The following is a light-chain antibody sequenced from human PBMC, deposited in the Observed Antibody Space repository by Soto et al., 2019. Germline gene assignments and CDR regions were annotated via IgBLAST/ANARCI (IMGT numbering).Light chain of an antibody. Sequence: EIVMTQSPATLSVSPGARDPLTCRASQSLSSNLAWYQQKPGQAPRLLIYGASTRATGIPARFSGSGSGTEFTLTISSLQSEDFTVYYCQQYNNWPLTFGGGTKVDIK. V-gene: IGKV3-15*01. CDR3: QQYNNWPLT. CDR1: QSLSSN. J-gene: IGKJ4*01. CDR2: GAS.